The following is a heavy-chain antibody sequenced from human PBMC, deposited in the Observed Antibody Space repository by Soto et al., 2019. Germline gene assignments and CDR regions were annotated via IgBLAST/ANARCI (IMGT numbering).Heavy chain of an antibody. CDR1: GFTFSSYA. V-gene: IGHV3-23*01. CDR2: ISGSGGST. J-gene: IGHJ4*02. CDR3: AKDSGNYYGSGSYYNLLPDY. D-gene: IGHD3-10*01. Sequence: EVQLLESGGGLVLPGGSLRLSCAASGFTFSSYAMSWVRQAPGKGLEWVSAISGSGGSTYYADSVKGRFTISRDNSKNTLYLQMSSLRAEDTAVYYCAKDSGNYYGSGSYYNLLPDYWGQGTLVTVSS.